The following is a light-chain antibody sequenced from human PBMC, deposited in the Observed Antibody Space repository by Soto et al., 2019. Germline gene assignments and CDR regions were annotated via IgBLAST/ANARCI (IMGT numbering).Light chain of an antibody. V-gene: IGKV3-15*01. CDR2: GAS. CDR3: QHYNTWPWT. Sequence: ETVMTQSPATLSVSPWEIATLSCWASQSVNSNLAWYQQKLGQAPRVLIYGASTRATGIPARFSGSGSETEFILTISSLQSEDSATYYCQHYNTWPWTFGQGTKVDIK. J-gene: IGKJ1*01. CDR1: QSVNSN.